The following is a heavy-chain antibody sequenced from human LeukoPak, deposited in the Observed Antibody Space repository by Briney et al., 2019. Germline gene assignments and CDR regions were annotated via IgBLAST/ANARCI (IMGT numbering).Heavy chain of an antibody. CDR3: ARHGDGYNPFDY. D-gene: IGHD5-24*01. Sequence: PSETLSLTCTVSGGSISSTSYYWGWIRQPPGKGLEWIGSIYYRGSTYYNPSLMSRVTISLDTSKNQFSLTLRSVTAADTAAYYCARHGDGYNPFDYWGQGILLTVSS. CDR1: GGSISSTSYY. J-gene: IGHJ4*02. V-gene: IGHV4-39*01. CDR2: IYYRGST.